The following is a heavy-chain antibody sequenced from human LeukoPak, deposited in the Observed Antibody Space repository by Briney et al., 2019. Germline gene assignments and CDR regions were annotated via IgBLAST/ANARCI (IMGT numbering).Heavy chain of an antibody. D-gene: IGHD4-11*01. CDR1: GGSFSGYY. Sequence: SETLSLTCAVYGGSFSGYYYSWIRQPPGKGLEWVGEIHPHGNFNYNPSLESRVTISVDTSKNQFSLRLTSVTAADTAFYYCARGTDRSKAGDHWGQGTLVTVSS. V-gene: IGHV4-34*01. J-gene: IGHJ4*02. CDR3: ARGTDRSKAGDH. CDR2: IHPHGNF.